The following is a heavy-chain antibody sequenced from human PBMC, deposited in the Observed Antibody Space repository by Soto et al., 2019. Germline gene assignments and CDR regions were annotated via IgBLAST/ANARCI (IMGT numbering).Heavy chain of an antibody. J-gene: IGHJ4*02. CDR2: IIPIFGTA. V-gene: IGHV1-69*13. D-gene: IGHD5-18*01. Sequence: SVKVSCRASGGTFSSYAISWVRQAPGQGLEWMGGIIPIFGTANYAQKFQGRVTITADESTSTAYMELSSLRSEDTAVYYCARDQGGGYSYGFRSFDYWGQRTLVTVCS. CDR1: GGTFSSYA. CDR3: ARDQGGGYSYGFRSFDY.